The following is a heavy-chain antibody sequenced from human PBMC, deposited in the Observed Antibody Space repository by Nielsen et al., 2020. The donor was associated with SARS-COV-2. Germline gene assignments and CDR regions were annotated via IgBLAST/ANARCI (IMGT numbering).Heavy chain of an antibody. Sequence: SLKISCAASGFTFSSYSMNWVRQAPGKGLEWVSGISWNSGSIGYADSVKGRFTISRDNAKNSLYLQMNSLRAEDTALYYCAKDESITMVRGVSGAFDIWGQGTMVTVSS. CDR2: ISWNSGSI. J-gene: IGHJ3*02. CDR1: GFTFSSYS. D-gene: IGHD3-10*01. V-gene: IGHV3-9*01. CDR3: AKDESITMVRGVSGAFDI.